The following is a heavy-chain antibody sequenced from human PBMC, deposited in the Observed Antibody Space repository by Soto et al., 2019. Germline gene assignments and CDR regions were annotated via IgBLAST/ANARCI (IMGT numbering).Heavy chain of an antibody. V-gene: IGHV4-39*01. J-gene: IGHJ3*02. D-gene: IGHD3-10*01. CDR1: GGSISSSSYY. CDR2: IYYSGST. Sequence: SETLSLTCTVSGGSISSSSYYWGWIRQPPGKGLEWIGSIYYSGSTYYNPSLKSRVTISVDTSKNQFSLKLSSVTAADTAVYYGARYPPGIYGAFDIWGQGTMVTVSS. CDR3: ARYPPGIYGAFDI.